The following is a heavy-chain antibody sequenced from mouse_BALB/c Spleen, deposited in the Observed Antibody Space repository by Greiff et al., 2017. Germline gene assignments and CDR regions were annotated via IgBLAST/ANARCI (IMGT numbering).Heavy chain of an antibody. Sequence: VQLQQSGAELVKPGASVKLSCTASGFNIKDTYMHWVKQRPEQGLEWIGRIDPANGNTKYDPKFQGKATITADTSSNTAYLQLSSLTSEDTAVYYCARRGMITIYAMDYWGLGTSVTVSS. CDR3: ARRGMITIYAMDY. D-gene: IGHD2-4*01. V-gene: IGHV14-3*02. CDR2: IDPANGNT. J-gene: IGHJ4*01. CDR1: GFNIKDTY.